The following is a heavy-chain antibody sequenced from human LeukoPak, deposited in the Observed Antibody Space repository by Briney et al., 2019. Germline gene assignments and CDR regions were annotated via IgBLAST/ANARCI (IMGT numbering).Heavy chain of an antibody. D-gene: IGHD5-12*01. V-gene: IGHV1-46*01. Sequence: ASVKVSCKASGYTFTNYYIHWVRQAPGQGLEWMGLINPSGGSTNFAQKFQGRVTMTRDMSTSTVYMELSSLRSEDTAVYYCARGYSGYDYFDYWGQGTLVTVSS. CDR1: GYTFTNYY. CDR2: INPSGGST. J-gene: IGHJ4*02. CDR3: ARGYSGYDYFDY.